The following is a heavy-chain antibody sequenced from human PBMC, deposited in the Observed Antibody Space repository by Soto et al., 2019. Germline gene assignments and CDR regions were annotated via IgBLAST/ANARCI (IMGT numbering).Heavy chain of an antibody. V-gene: IGHV3-7*01. CDR3: ARERFIYDFSLPWRLIFDS. CDR2: IKQDGSEK. J-gene: IGHJ4*02. Sequence: GGSLRLSCAASGFTFSSYWMSWVRQAPGKGLEWVANIKQDGSEKYYVDSVKGRFTISRDNAKNSLYLQMNSLRAEDTAVYYCARERFIYDFSLPWRLIFDSWGQGTLVTVS. CDR1: GFTFSSYW. D-gene: IGHD3-3*01.